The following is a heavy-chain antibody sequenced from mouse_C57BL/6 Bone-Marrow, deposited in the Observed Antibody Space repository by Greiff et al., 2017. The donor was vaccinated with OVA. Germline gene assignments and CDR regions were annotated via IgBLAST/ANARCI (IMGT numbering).Heavy chain of an antibody. J-gene: IGHJ4*01. CDR3: AKSLTCEYYAMDD. CDR2: IYPGGGYT. D-gene: IGHD1-3*01. Sequence: QVQLQQSGAELVRPGTSVKMSCTASGYTFTNYWIGWAKQRPGHGLEWIGVIYPGGGYTNYNEKFKGRATLTTDKSSSTAYMQFSSLTSEDSAINYCAKSLTCEYYAMDDWGKRTTVT. CDR1: GYTFTNYW. V-gene: IGHV1-63*01.